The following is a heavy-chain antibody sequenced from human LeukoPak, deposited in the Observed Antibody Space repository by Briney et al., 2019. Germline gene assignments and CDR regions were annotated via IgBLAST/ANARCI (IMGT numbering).Heavy chain of an antibody. J-gene: IGHJ4*02. V-gene: IGHV6-1*01. CDR1: GDSVSSNSAT. Sequence: SQTLSLTCAIFGDSVSSNSATWNWIRQSPSRGLEWLGRTYYRSKWYNEYAVSVKSRIIINPDTSKNQFSLQVNSVTPEDTAVYYCARTPDLSAARTYFDYWGQGTLVTVSS. CDR3: ARTPDLSAARTYFDY. CDR2: TYYRSKWYN. D-gene: IGHD6-13*01.